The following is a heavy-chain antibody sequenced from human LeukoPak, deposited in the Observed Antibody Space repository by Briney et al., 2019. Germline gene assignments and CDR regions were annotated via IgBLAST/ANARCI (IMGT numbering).Heavy chain of an antibody. Sequence: ASVKVSCKASGYTFTSYYMHWVRQAPGQGLEWMGIINPSGGSTSYAQKFQGRVTMTRDTSTSTVYMELSSLRSEDTAVYYCATLSSSWYEDYWGQGTLVTVSS. V-gene: IGHV1-46*01. CDR2: INPSGGST. D-gene: IGHD6-13*01. CDR3: ATLSSSWYEDY. CDR1: GYTFTSYY. J-gene: IGHJ4*02.